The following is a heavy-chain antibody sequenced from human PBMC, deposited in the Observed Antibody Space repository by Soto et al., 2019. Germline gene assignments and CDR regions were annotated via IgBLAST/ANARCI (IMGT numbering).Heavy chain of an antibody. J-gene: IGHJ6*04. CDR1: GFTFSSYS. V-gene: IGHV3-48*01. D-gene: IGHD6-6*01. Sequence: LGGSLRLSCAASGFTFSSYSMNWVRQAPGKGLEWVSYISSSSSTIYYADSVKGRFTISRDNAKNSLYLQMNSLRAEDTAVYYCATRYSSSSATMDVWGKGTTVTVSS. CDR2: ISSSSSTI. CDR3: ATRYSSSSATMDV.